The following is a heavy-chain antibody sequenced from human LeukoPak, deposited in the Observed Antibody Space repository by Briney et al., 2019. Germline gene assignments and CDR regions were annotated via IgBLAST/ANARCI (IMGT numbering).Heavy chain of an antibody. CDR2: ISDSGGAT. J-gene: IGHJ4*02. Sequence: PGGSLRLSCAASGFTFSIYAMCWVRQAPGKGLEWVSGISDSGGATYYADSVKGRFTISRDNSKNTLYLQMNSLRAEDTAIYYCATRSGWYYFDHWGQGILVTVSS. CDR1: GFTFSIYA. V-gene: IGHV3-23*01. CDR3: ATRSGWYYFDH. D-gene: IGHD6-19*01.